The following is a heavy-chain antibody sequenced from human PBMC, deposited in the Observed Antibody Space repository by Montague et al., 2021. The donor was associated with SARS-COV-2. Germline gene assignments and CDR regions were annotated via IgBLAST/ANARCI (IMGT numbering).Heavy chain of an antibody. CDR1: GASISTGIYY. CDR3: ARFGSGTLEFDL. V-gene: IGHV4-61*02. Sequence: TLSLTCTVSGASISTGIYYWSWIRQPAGKGLEWIGRIRTTGHTDYNSSLESRVFMSVDTSTNQFSLSPTSVTAADTAVYFRARFGSGTLEFDLWGQGTLVTVSS. D-gene: IGHD1-26*01. J-gene: IGHJ4*02. CDR2: IRTTGHT.